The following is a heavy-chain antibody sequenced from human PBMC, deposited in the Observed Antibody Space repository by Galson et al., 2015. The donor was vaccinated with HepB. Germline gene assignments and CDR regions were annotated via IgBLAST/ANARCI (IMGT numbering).Heavy chain of an antibody. D-gene: IGHD2-21*02. V-gene: IGHV4-31*03. J-gene: IGHJ3*02. CDR2: INYSGST. Sequence: TLSLTCTVSGDSISSGGYYWSWIRQHPGKGLEWIGYINYSGSTDYNPSLKSRVTISVDTSKNQFSLKLSSVTAADTAVYYCAGGSHCGGDCYSDSDAFDIWGQGTMVTVSS. CDR1: GDSISSGGYY. CDR3: AGGSHCGGDCYSDSDAFDI.